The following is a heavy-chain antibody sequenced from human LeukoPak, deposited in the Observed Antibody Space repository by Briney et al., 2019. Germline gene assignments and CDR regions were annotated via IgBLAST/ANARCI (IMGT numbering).Heavy chain of an antibody. Sequence: ASVKVSCKASGYTFTSYAMHWVRQAPGQRLEWMGWINAGNGNTKYSQKFQGRVTITRDTSASTAYMELSSLRSEDTAVYYCARGRGWFGELYDAFDIWGQGTMVTVSS. J-gene: IGHJ3*02. V-gene: IGHV1-3*01. CDR3: ARGRGWFGELYDAFDI. CDR1: GYTFTSYA. D-gene: IGHD3-10*01. CDR2: INAGNGNT.